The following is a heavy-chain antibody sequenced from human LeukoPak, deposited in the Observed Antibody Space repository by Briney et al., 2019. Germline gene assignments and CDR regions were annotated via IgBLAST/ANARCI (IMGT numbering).Heavy chain of an antibody. J-gene: IGHJ4*02. Sequence: GASVKVSCKASGYTFTGYYMHWVRQAPGQGLEWMGWINPNSGGTNYAQKFQGRVTMTRDTSISTAYMELSRLRSDDTAVYYCARDPVESGWFGGGIDYWGQGTLVTVPS. CDR1: GYTFTGYY. V-gene: IGHV1-2*02. D-gene: IGHD3-10*01. CDR2: INPNSGGT. CDR3: ARDPVESGWFGGGIDY.